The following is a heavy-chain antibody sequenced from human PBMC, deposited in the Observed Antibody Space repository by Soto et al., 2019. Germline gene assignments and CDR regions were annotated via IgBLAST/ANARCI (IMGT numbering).Heavy chain of an antibody. D-gene: IGHD5-12*01. CDR1: GGTFRRYT. CDR2: IIPILGIA. CDR3: WLRPYDYYGMDV. V-gene: IGHV1-69*02. Sequence: GASVKVSCKASGGTFRRYTISRVRQAPGQGLEWMGRIIPILGIANYAQKFQGRVTITADKSTSTAYMELSSLRSEDTAPWVWWLRPYDYYGMDVWGQGTTVTVSS. J-gene: IGHJ6*02.